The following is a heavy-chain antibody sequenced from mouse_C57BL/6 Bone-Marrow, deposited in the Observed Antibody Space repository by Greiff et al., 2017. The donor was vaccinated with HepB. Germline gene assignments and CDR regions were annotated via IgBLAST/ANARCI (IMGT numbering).Heavy chain of an antibody. Sequence: QVQLQQPGAELVKPGASVKLSCKASGYTFTSYWMQWVKQRPGQGLEWIGEIEPSDSYTNYNQKFKGKATLTVDTSSSTAYMQLSSLTSEDSAVYYCARSGEFFSIYYYGSSYLDYWGQGTTLTVSS. V-gene: IGHV1-50*01. J-gene: IGHJ2*01. CDR1: GYTFTSYW. CDR3: ARSGEFFSIYYYGSSYLDY. CDR2: IEPSDSYT. D-gene: IGHD1-1*01.